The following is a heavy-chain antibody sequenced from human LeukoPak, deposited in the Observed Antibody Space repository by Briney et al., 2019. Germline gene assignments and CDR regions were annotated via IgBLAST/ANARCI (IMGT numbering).Heavy chain of an antibody. Sequence: ASVKVSCKASGYTFTSYGISWVRQAPGQGLEWMGWISAYNGNANYAQKLQGRVIMTTDTSTSTACMELRSLRSDDTAVYYCARAGNYYDSSGYSPFDYWGQGTLVTVSS. CDR2: ISAYNGNA. V-gene: IGHV1-18*01. CDR1: GYTFTSYG. CDR3: ARAGNYYDSSGYSPFDY. J-gene: IGHJ4*02. D-gene: IGHD3-22*01.